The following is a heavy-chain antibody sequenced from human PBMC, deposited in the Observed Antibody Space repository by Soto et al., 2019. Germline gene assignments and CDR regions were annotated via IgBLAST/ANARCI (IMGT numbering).Heavy chain of an antibody. CDR2: IYKSATT. V-gene: IGHV4-30-4*01. J-gene: IGHJ5*01. Sequence: SETLSLTCSVSGDSISNLDYFWAWIRQPPGQALEYIGYIYKSATTYYNPSFESRVAISVDTSKSQFSLNVTSVTAADTAVYFCARGRYCLTGRCFPNWFDSWGQAALVTLSS. CDR1: GDSISNLDYF. D-gene: IGHD7-27*01. CDR3: ARGRYCLTGRCFPNWFDS.